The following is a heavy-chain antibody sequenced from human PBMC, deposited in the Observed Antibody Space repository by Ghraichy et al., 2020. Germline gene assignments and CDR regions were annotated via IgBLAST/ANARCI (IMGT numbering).Heavy chain of an antibody. CDR2: ISSSGSAI. J-gene: IGHJ4*02. Sequence: GGSLRLSCAASGFTFSDYYMRWIRQAPGKGLEGVSYISSSGSAIYYADSVKGRFTISRDNAKNSLYLQMNSLRAEDTAVYYCARDRHWDSRSSCSGSSFATYYFDSWGQGTLVTVSS. V-gene: IGHV3-11*01. CDR3: ARDRHWDSRSSCSGSSFATYYFDS. CDR1: GFTFSDYY. D-gene: IGHD2-15*01.